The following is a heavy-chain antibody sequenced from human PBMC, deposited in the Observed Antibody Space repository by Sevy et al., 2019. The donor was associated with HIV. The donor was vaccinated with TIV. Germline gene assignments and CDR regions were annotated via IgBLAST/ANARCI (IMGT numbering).Heavy chain of an antibody. CDR1: EFSFHDYY. Sequence: GGSLRLSCAASEFSFHDYYMSWIRQAPGMGLEYISYISDNGYNLYYADSVRGRFTISRDNAKNSLYLQINSLRIEDTAVYYCARAGPYTSRWHFDYWGQGTLVTVSS. D-gene: IGHD6-13*01. CDR3: ARAGPYTSRWHFDY. J-gene: IGHJ4*02. CDR2: ISDNGYNL. V-gene: IGHV3-11*04.